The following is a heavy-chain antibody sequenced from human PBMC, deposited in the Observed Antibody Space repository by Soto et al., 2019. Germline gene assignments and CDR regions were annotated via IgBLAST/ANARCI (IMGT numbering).Heavy chain of an antibody. Sequence: PGGSLRLSCAGSGFTFSSYAMTWVRQAPGKGLEWVSTLSDSGGHTYYADSVKGRFTISRDNPKNTLYLQMNSLRAEDTAVYYCAKDSQSVSVSAARVYGTDVWVQGTTVTVSS. D-gene: IGHD2-2*01. J-gene: IGHJ6*02. CDR1: GFTFSSYA. V-gene: IGHV3-23*01. CDR2: LSDSGGHT. CDR3: AKDSQSVSVSAARVYGTDV.